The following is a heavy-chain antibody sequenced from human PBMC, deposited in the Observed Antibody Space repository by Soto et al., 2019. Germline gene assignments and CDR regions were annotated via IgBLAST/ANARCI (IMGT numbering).Heavy chain of an antibody. V-gene: IGHV4-59*08. J-gene: IGHJ6*03. CDR3: ASTTLVVPAAMFHYYYYYMDV. Sequence: PSETLSLTCTVSGGSISSYYWSWIRQPPGKGLEWIGYIYYSGSTNYNPSLKSRVTISVDTSKNQFSLKLSSVTAADTAVYYCASTTLVVPAAMFHYYYYYMDVWGKGTTVTVSS. D-gene: IGHD2-2*01. CDR1: GGSISSYY. CDR2: IYYSGST.